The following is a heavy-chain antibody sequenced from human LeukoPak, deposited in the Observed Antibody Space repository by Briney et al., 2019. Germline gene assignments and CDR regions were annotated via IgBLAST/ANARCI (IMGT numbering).Heavy chain of an antibody. D-gene: IGHD1-14*01. CDR2: IYYSGST. V-gene: IGHV4-31*03. CDR3: ARGRPRAQTADAFDI. CDR1: GGSISSGGYY. J-gene: IGHJ3*02. Sequence: SETLSLTCTVSGGSISSGGYYWSWIRQHPGKGLEWIGYIYYSGSTYYNPSLKSRVTISVDTSKNQFSLKLSSVTAADTAVYYCARGRPRAQTADAFDIWGQGTMVTVSS.